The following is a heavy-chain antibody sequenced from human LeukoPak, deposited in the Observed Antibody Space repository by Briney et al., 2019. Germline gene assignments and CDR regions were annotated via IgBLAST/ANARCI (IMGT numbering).Heavy chain of an antibody. CDR1: GFTFSDYY. CDR2: IKQDGSEK. J-gene: IGHJ3*02. CDR3: ARYKRYYYGTAFDI. V-gene: IGHV3-7*01. Sequence: GGSLRLSCAASGFTFSDYYMSWVRQAPGKGLEWVANIKQDGSEKYYVDSVKGRFTISRDNAKNSLYLQMNSLRAEDTAVYYCARYKRYYYGTAFDIWGQGTMVTVSS. D-gene: IGHD3-10*01.